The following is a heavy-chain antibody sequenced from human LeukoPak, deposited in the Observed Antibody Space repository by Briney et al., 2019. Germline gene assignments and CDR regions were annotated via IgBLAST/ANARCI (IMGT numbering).Heavy chain of an antibody. CDR2: INHSGST. D-gene: IGHD3-3*01. V-gene: IGHV4-34*01. J-gene: IGHJ4*02. Sequence: SETLSLTCAVYGGSFSGYYWSWIRQPPGKGLEWIGEINHSGSTNYNPSLKSRVTISVDTSKNQFSLKLSSVTAADTAVYYCARGTILGVVLHYWGQGTLVTVSS. CDR1: GGSFSGYY. CDR3: ARGTILGVVLHY.